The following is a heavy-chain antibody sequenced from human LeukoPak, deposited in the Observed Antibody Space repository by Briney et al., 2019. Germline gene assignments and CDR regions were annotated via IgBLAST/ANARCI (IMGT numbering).Heavy chain of an antibody. D-gene: IGHD3-10*01. CDR1: GFSFGDYA. Sequence: GGSLRLSCTASGFSFGDYAMSWVRQVPGKGPEWLGLIRSKAYGETTEYAASVKNRFTISRDDSKSIAYLQMNSLKTEDTAVYSCTATYYYGSGTYRYFDYWGQGTLVTVSS. J-gene: IGHJ4*02. V-gene: IGHV3-49*04. CDR2: IRSKAYGETT. CDR3: TATYYYGSGTYRYFDY.